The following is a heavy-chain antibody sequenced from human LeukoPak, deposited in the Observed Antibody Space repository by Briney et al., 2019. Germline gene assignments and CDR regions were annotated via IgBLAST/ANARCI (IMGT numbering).Heavy chain of an antibody. J-gene: IGHJ5*02. D-gene: IGHD3-10*01. CDR2: IYYSGST. CDR1: GGSISSSSYY. Sequence: SETLSLTCTVSGGSISSSSYYWGWIRQPPGKGLEWIGSIYYSGSTYYNPSLKSRVTISVDTSKNQFSLKLSSATAADTAVYYCARHVVYYGSGGYWFDPWGQGTLVTVSS. V-gene: IGHV4-39*01. CDR3: ARHVVYYGSGGYWFDP.